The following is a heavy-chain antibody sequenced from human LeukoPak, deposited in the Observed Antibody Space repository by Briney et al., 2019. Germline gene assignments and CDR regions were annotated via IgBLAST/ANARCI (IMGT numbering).Heavy chain of an antibody. CDR2: ISGSGGST. CDR1: GFTFSSYA. D-gene: IGHD6-19*01. CDR3: AKGRGQWLAAINC. V-gene: IGHV3-23*01. J-gene: IGHJ4*02. Sequence: GGSLRLSCAASGFTFSSYAMSWVRQAPGKGLEWVSAISGSGGSTDYADSVKGRFTISRDNSKNTLYLQMNSLRAEDTAVYYCAKGRGQWLAAINCWGQGTLVTVSS.